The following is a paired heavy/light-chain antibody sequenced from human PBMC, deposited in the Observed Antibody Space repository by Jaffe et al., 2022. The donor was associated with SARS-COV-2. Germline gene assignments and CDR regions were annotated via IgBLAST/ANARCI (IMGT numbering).Heavy chain of an antibody. CDR2: ISTSGSDI. CDR1: GFTFSSYS. J-gene: IGHJ4*02. V-gene: IGHV3-21*03. D-gene: IGHD2-21*02. Sequence: EVQLVDSGGGLVKPGGSLRLSCAASGFTFSSYSMNWVRQAPGKGLEWVSSISTSGSDIYYADSLKGRFTISRDSAKNSLYLQMNSLRAEDTAVYYCARSGDGEVVVTAFGFDYWGQGTLVTVSS. CDR3: ARSGDGEVVVTAFGFDY.
Light chain of an antibody. V-gene: IGLV3-9*01. CDR1: NIGSKN. Sequence: SYELTQPLSVSVALGQTARITCGGNNIGSKNVHWYQQKPGQAPVLVIYRDNNRPSGIPERFSGSNSGNTATLTISRAQAGDEADYYCQVWDSSTVVFGGGTKLTVL. J-gene: IGLJ2*01. CDR3: QVWDSSTVV. CDR2: RDN.